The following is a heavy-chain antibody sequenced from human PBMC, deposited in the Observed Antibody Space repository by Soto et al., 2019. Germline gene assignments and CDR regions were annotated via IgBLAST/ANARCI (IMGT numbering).Heavy chain of an antibody. V-gene: IGHV4-34*01. CDR3: ARGPDHYDILTGYYSRPNWFDP. D-gene: IGHD3-9*01. CDR2: INHSGST. J-gene: IGHJ5*02. Sequence: PSETLSLTCAVYGGSFSGYYWSWIRQPPGKGLEWIGEINHSGSTNYNPSLKSRVTLSVDTSKNQFSLKLSSVTAADTAVYYCARGPDHYDILTGYYSRPNWFDPWGQGTLVTVSS. CDR1: GGSFSGYY.